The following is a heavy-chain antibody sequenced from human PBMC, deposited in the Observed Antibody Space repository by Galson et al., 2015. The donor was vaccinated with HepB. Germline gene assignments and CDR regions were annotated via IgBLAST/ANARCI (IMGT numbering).Heavy chain of an antibody. CDR3: AKDAIRYGDKPWYFDY. D-gene: IGHD4-17*01. Sequence: SLRLSCAASGFRFSNYALSWVRQAPGKGLEWVATTTGRRSDTLYADSVKGRFTVSRDNATNMVFLHMNSLTVADTAMYYCAKDAIRYGDKPWYFDYWGQGTLVAVSS. CDR2: TTGRRSDT. CDR1: GFRFSNYA. J-gene: IGHJ4*02. V-gene: IGHV3-23*01.